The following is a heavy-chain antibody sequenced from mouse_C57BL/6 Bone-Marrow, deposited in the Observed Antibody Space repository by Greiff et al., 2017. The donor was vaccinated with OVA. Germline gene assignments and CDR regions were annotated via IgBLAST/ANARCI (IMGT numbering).Heavy chain of an antibody. CDR2: IYPRSGNT. CDR1: GYTFTSYG. V-gene: IGHV1-81*01. Sequence: VQLQQSGAELARPGASVKLSCKASGYTFTSYGISWVKQRTGQGLEWIGEIYPRSGNTYYNEKFKGKATLTADKSSSTAYMELRSLTSEDSAVYVCAREGRQRRLRTWFAYWGQGTLVTVSA. CDR3: AREGRQRRLRTWFAY. D-gene: IGHD3-2*02. J-gene: IGHJ3*01.